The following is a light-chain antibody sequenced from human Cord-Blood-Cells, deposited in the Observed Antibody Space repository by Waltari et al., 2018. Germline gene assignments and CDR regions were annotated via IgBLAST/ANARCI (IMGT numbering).Light chain of an antibody. CDR1: QSVSSN. J-gene: IGKJ1*01. Sequence: EIVMMQSPATLSVSPGERAPLSCRASQSVSSNLAWYQQKPGQAPRLLIYGAPTRATGIPARFSGNGSRTELTLTISSLQSEDIAVYYCQQYNNWPPWTFGQGTKVEIK. V-gene: IGKV3-15*01. CDR2: GAP. CDR3: QQYNNWPPWT.